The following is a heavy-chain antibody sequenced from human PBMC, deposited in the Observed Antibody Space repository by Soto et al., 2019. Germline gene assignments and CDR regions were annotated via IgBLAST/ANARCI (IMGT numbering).Heavy chain of an antibody. CDR3: STYEYIRGNYRYRWAF. V-gene: IGHV3-15*01. D-gene: IGHD3-16*02. Sequence: EVQLVESGGGFVKPGGSLRLSCAASGITFSNSWMSWVRQPPGEGLEWVARILSVSDGDRTDYAAPVKGRFTISRDDSENTLYLEMNSLRIEDTGVYYCSTYEYIRGNYRYRWAFWGQGTRVTVSS. CDR1: GITFSNSW. J-gene: IGHJ4*02. CDR2: ILSVSDGDRT.